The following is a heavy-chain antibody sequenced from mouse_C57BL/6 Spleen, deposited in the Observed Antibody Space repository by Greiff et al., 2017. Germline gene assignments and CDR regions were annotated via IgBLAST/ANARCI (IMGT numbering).Heavy chain of an antibody. V-gene: IGHV1-52*01. D-gene: IGHD3-2*02. CDR2: IDPSDSET. CDR3: AREGGSGYGFAY. J-gene: IGHJ3*01. CDR1: GYTFTSYW. Sequence: QVQLQQPGAELVRPGSSVKLSCKASGYTFTSYWMHWVKQRPIQGLEWIGNIDPSDSETHYNQKFKDKATLTVDKSYSTAYMQLSSLTSEESAVYYCAREGGSGYGFAYWGQGTLVTVSA.